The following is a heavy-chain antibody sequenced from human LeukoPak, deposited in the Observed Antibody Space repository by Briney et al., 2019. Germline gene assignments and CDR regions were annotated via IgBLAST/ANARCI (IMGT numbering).Heavy chain of an antibody. CDR3: VRHPGGGPYFDY. CDR1: GDSVSSGSYY. D-gene: IGHD3-10*01. V-gene: IGHV4-61*03. J-gene: IGHJ4*02. Sequence: SETLSLTCTVSGDSVSSGSYYWSWVRQPPGKGLEWIGYIYYTGNTNYNPSLKSRVTISVDTSKNHFSLKLNSVTAADTAVYFCVRHPGGGPYFDYWSQGTLVTVSS. CDR2: IYYTGNT.